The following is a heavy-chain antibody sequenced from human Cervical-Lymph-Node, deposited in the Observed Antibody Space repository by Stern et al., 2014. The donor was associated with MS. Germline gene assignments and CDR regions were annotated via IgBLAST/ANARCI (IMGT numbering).Heavy chain of an antibody. CDR2: IIPVLGTA. CDR3: ARDGRHSYTYALDV. V-gene: IGHV1-69*01. Sequence: QVQLMQSGAEVKKPGSSVKISCKASGGTFSVYAINWLRQAPGQGLEWMGGIIPVLGTANYAQKFQGRVTITADESTRTTAMQLSSLRSNDTAVYYCARDGRHSYTYALDVWGQGTTVTVSS. J-gene: IGHJ6*02. CDR1: GGTFSVYA. D-gene: IGHD2-2*02.